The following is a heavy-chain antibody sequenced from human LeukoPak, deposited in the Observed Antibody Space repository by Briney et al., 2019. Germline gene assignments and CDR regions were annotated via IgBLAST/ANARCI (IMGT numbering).Heavy chain of an antibody. D-gene: IGHD5-24*01. CDR3: TRGAARMVEMGTMISFAY. Sequence: PGGSLRLSCAASGFTFRSYALHWVRQAPGKGLEWVALISEDGSNKNYADSVKGRVTISRDNSKNTLYLQMTSLRAEDPAVYYCTRGAARMVEMGTMISFAYWGQGTLVTVSS. V-gene: IGHV3-30*04. J-gene: IGHJ4*02. CDR1: GFTFRSYA. CDR2: ISEDGSNK.